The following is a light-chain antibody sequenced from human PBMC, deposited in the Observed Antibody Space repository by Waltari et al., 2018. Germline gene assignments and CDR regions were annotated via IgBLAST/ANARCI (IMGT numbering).Light chain of an antibody. CDR1: QSVSSY. CDR2: DAS. Sequence: EIVLTQFPATLSLSPGERATLYCRASQSVSSYLAWYQQKPGQAPRRLIYDASNRATGIPARFSVSGSGTDFTLTISCLEPEDFAVYYCQQRSSWPSITFGQGTRLEIK. J-gene: IGKJ5*01. V-gene: IGKV3-11*01. CDR3: QQRSSWPSIT.